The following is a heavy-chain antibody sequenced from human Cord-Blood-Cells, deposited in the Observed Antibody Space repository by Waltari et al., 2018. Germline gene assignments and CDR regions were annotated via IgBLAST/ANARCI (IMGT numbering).Heavy chain of an antibody. Sequence: QVQLVQSGAEVKKPGASVKVSCKVSGYTLTELSMHWVRQAPGQGPEWMGGFDPEVGETIYAQKFQGRVTMTEDTSTDTAYMELSSLRSEDTAGYYCATGDGGWFRELSPYYGMDVWGQGTTVTVSS. CDR1: GYTLTELS. D-gene: IGHD3-10*01. J-gene: IGHJ6*02. CDR2: FDPEVGET. CDR3: ATGDGGWFRELSPYYGMDV. V-gene: IGHV1-24*01.